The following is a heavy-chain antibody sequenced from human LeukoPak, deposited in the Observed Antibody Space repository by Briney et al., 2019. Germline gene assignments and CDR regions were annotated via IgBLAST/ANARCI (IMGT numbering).Heavy chain of an antibody. Sequence: PGGSLRLSCAASGFTFSSYAMHWVRQAPGKGLEWVAVISYDGSNKYYADSVKGRFTISRDNSKNTLYLQMNSLRAEDTAVYYCAKDSDYRSTRNWFYPWGQGTLVTVSS. CDR2: ISYDGSNK. CDR3: AKDSDYRSTRNWFYP. CDR1: GFTFSSYA. J-gene: IGHJ5*02. D-gene: IGHD4-11*01. V-gene: IGHV3-30-3*01.